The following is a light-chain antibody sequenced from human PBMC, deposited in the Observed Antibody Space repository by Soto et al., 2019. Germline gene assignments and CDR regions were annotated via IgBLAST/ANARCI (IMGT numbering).Light chain of an antibody. CDR1: QSVSNY. J-gene: IGKJ5*01. Sequence: EIVLTQSPATLSLSPGERATLSCRASQSVSNYLAWYQQKSGQAPRLIIYDASNRATGIPARFSGSGSGTDFTLTISSLETKDFAVYCSQQGGTFGQGTRLEIK. CDR2: DAS. V-gene: IGKV3-11*01. CDR3: QQGGT.